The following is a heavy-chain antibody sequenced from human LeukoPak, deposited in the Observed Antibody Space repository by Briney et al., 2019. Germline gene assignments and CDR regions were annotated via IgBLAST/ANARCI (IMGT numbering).Heavy chain of an antibody. D-gene: IGHD5-18*01. CDR3: AKDPGPIQLWYFDY. CDR1: GFTFSSYA. Sequence: PGGSLRLSCAASGFTFSSYAMSWVRQAPGKGLEWVSAISGSGGSTYYADSVKGRFTISGDNSKNTLYLQMNSLRAEDTAVYYCAKDPGPIQLWYFDYWGQGTLVTVSS. CDR2: ISGSGGST. J-gene: IGHJ4*02. V-gene: IGHV3-23*01.